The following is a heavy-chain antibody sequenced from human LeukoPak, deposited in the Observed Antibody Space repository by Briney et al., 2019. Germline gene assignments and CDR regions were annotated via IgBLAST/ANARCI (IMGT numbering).Heavy chain of an antibody. J-gene: IGHJ4*02. D-gene: IGHD6-19*01. CDR2: IYYSGST. V-gene: IGHV4-39*07. CDR1: GGSISSTSYY. CDR3: ARARHFTYSSGWYLDY. Sequence: SETLSLTCVVSGGSISSTSYYWGWIRQPPGKGLEWIGSIYYSGSTYYSPSLKSRVTISVDTSKNQFSLKLSSVTAADTAVYYCARARHFTYSSGWYLDYWGQGTLVTVSS.